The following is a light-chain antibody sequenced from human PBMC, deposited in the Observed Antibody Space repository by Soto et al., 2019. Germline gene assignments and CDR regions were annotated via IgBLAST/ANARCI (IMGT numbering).Light chain of an antibody. CDR3: ATWDDSLTAVL. V-gene: IGLV1-44*01. CDR1: SSNIGSNT. Sequence: QSVLTQPPSASGTPGQRVTISCSGGSSNIGSNTVQWYQQLPGTAPKLLIYSSDQRPSGVPDRFSGSKSGTSASLAIGGLQSEDEADYYCATWDDSLTAVLFGGGTKLTVL. CDR2: SSD. J-gene: IGLJ3*02.